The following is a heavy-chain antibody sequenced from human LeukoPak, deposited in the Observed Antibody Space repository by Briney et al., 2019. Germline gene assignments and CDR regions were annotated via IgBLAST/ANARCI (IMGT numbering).Heavy chain of an antibody. CDR2: ISGNGVS. D-gene: IGHD5-18*01. J-gene: IGHJ4*02. CDR3: ATDKGYSSDY. Sequence: GGSLRLSCSASGFTFSIAAMHWVRQAPGKGLQYVSVISGNGVSSYADSVKGRFIISRDNSKNTVYLQMSSLRAEDTAVYYCATDKGYSSDYWGQGTLVTVSS. CDR1: GFTFSIAA. V-gene: IGHV3-64D*06.